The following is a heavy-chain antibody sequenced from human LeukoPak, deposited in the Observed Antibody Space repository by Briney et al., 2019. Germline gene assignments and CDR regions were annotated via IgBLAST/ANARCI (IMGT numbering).Heavy chain of an antibody. D-gene: IGHD6-13*01. V-gene: IGHV3-33*01. CDR2: IWNDGSNK. Sequence: PGGSLRLSCAASGFTFSSYGMHWVRQAPGKGLEWVAVIWNDGSNKYYADSVKGRFTISRDISKNTLHLQMNSLRAEDTAIYYCARGGIAAADIGYWGQGTLVTVSS. CDR3: ARGGIAAADIGY. CDR1: GFTFSSYG. J-gene: IGHJ4*02.